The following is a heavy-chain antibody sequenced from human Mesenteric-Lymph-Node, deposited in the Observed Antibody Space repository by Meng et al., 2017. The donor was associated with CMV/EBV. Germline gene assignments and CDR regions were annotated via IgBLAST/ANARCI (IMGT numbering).Heavy chain of an antibody. D-gene: IGHD6-6*01. J-gene: IGHJ4*02. CDR3: ARYPTKFKVAARSLDY. CDR1: GFTFSTYA. Sequence: GESLKISCAASGFTFSTYAMAWVRQAPGKGLEWVSVIYADPTKTYYEDSVKGRFTVSRDNSKDTLYLQMNSLRAEDTAVYYCARYPTKFKVAARSLDYWGQGTLVTVSS. CDR2: IYADPTKT. V-gene: IGHV3-23*03.